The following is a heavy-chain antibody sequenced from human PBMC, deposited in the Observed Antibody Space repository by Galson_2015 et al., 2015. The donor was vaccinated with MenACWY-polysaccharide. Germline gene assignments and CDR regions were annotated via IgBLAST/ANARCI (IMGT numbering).Heavy chain of an antibody. CDR3: ARDSGIAGADDY. J-gene: IGHJ4*02. D-gene: IGHD6-13*01. CDR1: GFTFSTYS. Sequence: SLRLSCAASGFTFSTYSMTWVRQAPGKGLEWVSYINGGSSTIYYADSVKVRFTISRDNAKNSLYLQMNSLRDDDTAVYYCARDSGIAGADDYWGQGTLVTVSS. CDR2: INGGSSTI. V-gene: IGHV3-48*02.